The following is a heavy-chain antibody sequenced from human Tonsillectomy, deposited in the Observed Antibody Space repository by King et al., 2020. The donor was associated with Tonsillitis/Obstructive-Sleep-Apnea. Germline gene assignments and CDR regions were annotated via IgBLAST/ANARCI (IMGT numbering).Heavy chain of an antibody. CDR1: GVTVGSNY. V-gene: IGHV3-53*01. CDR3: ARDQDYGSGSYFHYYYYMDV. Sequence: VQLVESGGGLIQPGGSLRLSCAASGVTVGSNYISLVRQAPGKGQEWGSVFYSVGCTYYADSGKGRFTIARDNSKNTLYLQMNSLRAEDTAVYYCARDQDYGSGSYFHYYYYMDVWGKGTTVTVSS. D-gene: IGHD3-10*01. CDR2: FYSVGCT. J-gene: IGHJ6*03.